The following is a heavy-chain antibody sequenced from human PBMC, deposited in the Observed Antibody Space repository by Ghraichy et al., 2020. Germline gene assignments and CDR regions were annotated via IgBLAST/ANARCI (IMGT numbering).Heavy chain of an antibody. Sequence: GESLNISCAASGFTVSSNYMSWVRQAPGKGLEWVSVIYSGGSTYYADSVKGRFTISRDNSKNTLYLQMNSLRAEDTAVYYCAADPYGDYAHSLDYWGQGTLVTVSS. D-gene: IGHD4-17*01. CDR2: IYSGGST. CDR1: GFTVSSNY. V-gene: IGHV3-66*02. CDR3: AADPYGDYAHSLDY. J-gene: IGHJ4*02.